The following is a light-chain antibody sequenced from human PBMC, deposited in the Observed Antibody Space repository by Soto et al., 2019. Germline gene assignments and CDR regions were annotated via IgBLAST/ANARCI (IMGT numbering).Light chain of an antibody. V-gene: IGKV3-15*01. Sequence: EVLMTQSPATLSVSPWEIATLSCGASESVSSNLAWYQQRPGQAPRLVIYGASTRATGIPDRFSGGGSGTEFTLTISSLQSEDFAVYYCQQYNSWPPITFGQGTRLEIK. CDR2: GAS. CDR1: ESVSSN. J-gene: IGKJ5*01. CDR3: QQYNSWPPIT.